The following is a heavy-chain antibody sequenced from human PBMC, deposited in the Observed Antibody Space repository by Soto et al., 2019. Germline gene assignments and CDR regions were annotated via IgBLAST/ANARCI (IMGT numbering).Heavy chain of an antibody. CDR2: ISGTGFST. D-gene: IGHD2-21*02. J-gene: IGHJ1*01. CDR3: AKVIVVVTADRRRYFQH. V-gene: IGHV3-23*01. CDR1: GFTFSSYA. Sequence: EVQLLESGGGLVQPGGSLRLSCAASGFTFSSYAMNWVRQAPGKGLEWVSAISGTGFSTYYTDSVKGRFTISRDNSKNTLYLQMNSLRAEETPCYYGAKVIVVVTADRRRYFQHWGQGTLVSVSS.